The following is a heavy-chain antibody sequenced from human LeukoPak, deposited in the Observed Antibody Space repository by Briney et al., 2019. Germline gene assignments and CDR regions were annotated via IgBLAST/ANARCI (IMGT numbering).Heavy chain of an antibody. Sequence: PGGSLRLSCAASGFTFSSYWMSWVRQAPGKGLEWVANIKQDGSEKYYVDSVKGRFTISRDNAKNSLYLQMNSLRAEDTAVYCCASQQLVPSPDAFDIWGQGTMVTVSS. D-gene: IGHD6-13*01. CDR2: IKQDGSEK. CDR3: ASQQLVPSPDAFDI. V-gene: IGHV3-7*03. J-gene: IGHJ3*02. CDR1: GFTFSSYW.